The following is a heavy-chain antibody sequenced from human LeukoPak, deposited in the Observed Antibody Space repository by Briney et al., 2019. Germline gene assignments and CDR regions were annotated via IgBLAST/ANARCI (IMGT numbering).Heavy chain of an antibody. V-gene: IGHV1-69*13. J-gene: IGHJ4*02. Sequence: SVRVSCKASGGTFSSYAISWVRQAPGQGLEWMGGIIPIFGTATYAQKFQGRVTITADESTSTAYMELSSLRSEDTAVYYCARVYYYGSGSYNIFDYWGQGTLVTVSS. D-gene: IGHD3-10*01. CDR1: GGTFSSYA. CDR2: IIPIFGTA. CDR3: ARVYYYGSGSYNIFDY.